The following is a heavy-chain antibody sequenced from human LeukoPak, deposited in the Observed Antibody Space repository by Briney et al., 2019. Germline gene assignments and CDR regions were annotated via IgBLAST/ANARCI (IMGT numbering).Heavy chain of an antibody. J-gene: IGHJ5*02. Sequence: PSETLSLTCTVSGGSISSYYWSWIRQPPGKGLEWIGYIYYSGSTNYNPSLKSRVTISVDTSKNQFSLKLSSVTAADTAVYYCARARDYGDSNWFDPWGQGTLVTVSS. CDR3: ARARDYGDSNWFDP. CDR2: IYYSGST. CDR1: GGSISSYY. D-gene: IGHD4-17*01. V-gene: IGHV4-59*01.